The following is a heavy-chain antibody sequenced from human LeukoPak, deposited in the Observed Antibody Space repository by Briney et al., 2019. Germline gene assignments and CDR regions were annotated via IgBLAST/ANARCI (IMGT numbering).Heavy chain of an antibody. CDR2: IHYSGNT. CDR3: ARLWGYCSSTSCYGASYFDS. Sequence: SETLSLTCTVAGGSINSYYWSWIRQPPGKGLEWIGYIHYSGNTNYNPPLKSRVTISIDMYKKQFSLKLSSVTAADTAVYYRARLWGYCSSTSCYGASYFDSWGQGTLVTVSS. D-gene: IGHD2-2*01. V-gene: IGHV4-59*01. CDR1: GGSINSYY. J-gene: IGHJ5*01.